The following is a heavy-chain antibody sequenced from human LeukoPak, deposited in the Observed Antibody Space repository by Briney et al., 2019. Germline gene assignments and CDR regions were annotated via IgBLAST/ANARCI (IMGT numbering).Heavy chain of an antibody. V-gene: IGHV3-48*01. Sequence: QPGGSLRLSCAASGFTFSTYTRNWVRQAPGKGLEWVSDISSSSRTMYYAASVGGRFTISRDNAKNSLYLQMNSLRAEDTAVYYCARDYYGDYYFDYWGQGTLVTVSS. J-gene: IGHJ4*02. CDR2: ISSSSRTM. CDR1: GFTFSTYT. CDR3: ARDYYGDYYFDY. D-gene: IGHD4-17*01.